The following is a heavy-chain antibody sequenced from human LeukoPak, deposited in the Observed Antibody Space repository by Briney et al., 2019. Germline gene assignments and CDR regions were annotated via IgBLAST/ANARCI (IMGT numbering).Heavy chain of an antibody. CDR2: IRQDGSDK. V-gene: IGHV3-7*01. CDR1: GFTFNSYW. J-gene: IGHJ4*02. CDR3: ARHSRGSPIDD. Sequence: GGALRLSCVASGFTFNSYWMSWVRQAPEKGLEWLANIRQDGSDKQYVDSVKGRFTISRDNAKNSLYLQMNSLSAEDTAVYYCARHSRGSPIDDWGQGTLVTVSS. D-gene: IGHD2-15*01.